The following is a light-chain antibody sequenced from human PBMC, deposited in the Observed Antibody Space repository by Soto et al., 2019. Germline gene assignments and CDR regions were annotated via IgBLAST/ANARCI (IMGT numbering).Light chain of an antibody. CDR2: ATS. Sequence: DIQMTQSPSSLSASVGDRVTITCRASRSISSYLSWYQHKPGKAPKLLIYATSSLQSGVPSRFSGSGSGTDFTLTIRSLQPEDFATYYCQQSYSTPITFGKGTRLEIK. CDR3: QQSYSTPIT. J-gene: IGKJ5*01. CDR1: RSISSY. V-gene: IGKV1-39*01.